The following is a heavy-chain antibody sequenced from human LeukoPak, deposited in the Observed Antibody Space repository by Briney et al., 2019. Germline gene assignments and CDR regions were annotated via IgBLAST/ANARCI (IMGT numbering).Heavy chain of an antibody. Sequence: EASVKVSCKASGYTFTGYYMHWVRQAPGQGLEWMGWINPNSGGTNYAQKFQGWVTMTRDTSISTAYMELSRLRSDDTAVYYCARQYSSGWYVDYWGQGTLVTVSS. CDR3: ARQYSSGWYVDY. V-gene: IGHV1-2*04. D-gene: IGHD6-19*01. J-gene: IGHJ4*02. CDR1: GYTFTGYY. CDR2: INPNSGGT.